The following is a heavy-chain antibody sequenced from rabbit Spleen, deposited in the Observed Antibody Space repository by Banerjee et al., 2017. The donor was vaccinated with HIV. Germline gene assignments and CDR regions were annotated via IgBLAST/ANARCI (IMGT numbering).Heavy chain of an antibody. V-gene: IGHV1S8*01. J-gene: IGHJ4*01. CDR2: IDPIFGVS. CDR3: ARDPGSYYNL. Sequence: QEQLVESGGGLVQPGGSLKLSCTVSGFDISKYGVTWVRQAPGKGLEWIGYIDPIFGVSYYATWVNGRFTISSHDAQNTLYLQLNSLTVADTATYFCARDPGSYYNLWGPGTLVTVS. CDR1: GFDISKYG. D-gene: IGHD8-1*01.